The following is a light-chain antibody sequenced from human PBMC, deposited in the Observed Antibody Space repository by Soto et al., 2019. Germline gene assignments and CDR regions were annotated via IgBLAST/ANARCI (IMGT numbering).Light chain of an antibody. CDR1: QSVRNF. Sequence: EVVLTQSPATLSLSPGERATLSCRASQSVRNFLAWYQQKPGQAPRLLVYDATNRAAGIPARFSGSGSGTDFSLTISSLEPEVFAVYFCQQRTTWLSFGGGTKVEIK. CDR3: QQRTTWLS. J-gene: IGKJ4*01. CDR2: DAT. V-gene: IGKV3-11*01.